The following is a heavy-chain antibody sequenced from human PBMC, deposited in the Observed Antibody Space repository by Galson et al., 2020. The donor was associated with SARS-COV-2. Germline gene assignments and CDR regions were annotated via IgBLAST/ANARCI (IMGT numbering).Heavy chain of an antibody. D-gene: IGHD3-3*01. Sequence: GESLKISCTVSGYSSSYFGISWVRQAPGQGLEWIGWISAYNGNQVYAQEYQNRATLTTDTSTSTVYLTLRRLTSDDTAVYYCAKSDARFSFYASHLWGHGTRVAVSS. CDR3: AKSDARFSFYASHL. J-gene: IGHJ6*02. CDR2: ISAYNGNQ. V-gene: IGHV1-18*04. CDR1: GYSSSYFG.